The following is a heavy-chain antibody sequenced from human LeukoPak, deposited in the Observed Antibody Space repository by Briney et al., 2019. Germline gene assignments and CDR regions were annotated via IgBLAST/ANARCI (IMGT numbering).Heavy chain of an antibody. CDR1: GFTVSSNY. D-gene: IGHD1-26*01. J-gene: IGHJ4*02. CDR2: LYNGGNT. CDR3: ARVVVGATPQGC. Sequence: PGGSLRLSCAVSGFTVSSNYMSWVRQAPGKGLEWVSVLYNGGNTYYADSVKGRFTVSRDNSKNTLYLQMNSLRAEDMAVYYCARVVVGATPQGCWGQGTLVTVSS. V-gene: IGHV3-53*01.